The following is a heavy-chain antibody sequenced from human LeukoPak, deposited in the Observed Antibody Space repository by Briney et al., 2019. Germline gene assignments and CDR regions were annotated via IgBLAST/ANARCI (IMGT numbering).Heavy chain of an antibody. J-gene: IGHJ2*01. CDR3: AKLVVVTATYWYFDL. CDR1: GFTFSGCW. CDR2: IKQDGSEK. D-gene: IGHD2-21*02. V-gene: IGHV3-7*03. Sequence: GGSLRHSCAASGFTFSGCWMSWVRQAPGRGLDWVANIKQDGSEKYYGDSVKGRFTISRDNAKNTLYLQMNSLRAEDTAVYYCAKLVVVTATYWYFDLWGRGTLVSVSS.